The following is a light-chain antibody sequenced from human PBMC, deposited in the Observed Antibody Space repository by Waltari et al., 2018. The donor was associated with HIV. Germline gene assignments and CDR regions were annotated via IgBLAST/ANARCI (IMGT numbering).Light chain of an antibody. CDR1: QNIKNY. J-gene: IGKJ3*01. Sequence: DIQMTQSPSSLSASIGDRVNITCRASQNIKNYLNWYQQKAGQAPKILIYTATTLHTGVPSRFSGSGSGTDFTLTITNLQREDFAVYFCQLSYYSPTFGPGTTVDIK. V-gene: IGKV1-39*01. CDR3: QLSYYSPT. CDR2: TAT.